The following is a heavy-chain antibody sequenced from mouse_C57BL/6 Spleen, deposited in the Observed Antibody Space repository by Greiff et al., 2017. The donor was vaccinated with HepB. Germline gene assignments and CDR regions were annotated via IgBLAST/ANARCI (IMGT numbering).Heavy chain of an antibody. CDR1: GYTFTSYW. V-gene: IGHV1-64*01. J-gene: IGHJ4*01. CDR2: IHPTSGST. Sequence: QVQLKQPGAELVKPGASVKLSCKASGYTFTSYWMPWVKQRPGPGLEWIGMIHPTSGSTNYNGKFKSKATLTVDKSSSTAYMQLISLTSEDSAVYYCARGGYSNYAMAYWGQGTSVTVSA. D-gene: IGHD2-5*01. CDR3: ARGGYSNYAMAY.